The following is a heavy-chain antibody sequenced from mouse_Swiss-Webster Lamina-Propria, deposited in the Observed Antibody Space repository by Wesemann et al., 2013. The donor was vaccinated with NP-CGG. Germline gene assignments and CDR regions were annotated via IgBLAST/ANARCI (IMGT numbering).Heavy chain of an antibody. Sequence: QVQLQQSGPELARPGASVKLSCKASGYTFTSYWMQWVKQRPGQGLEWIGAIYPGDGDTRYTQKFKGKATLTADKSSSTAYMQLSSLASEDSAVYYCARLGGYAYAMDYWGQGTSVTVSS. CDR2: IYPGDGDT. D-gene: IGHD1-2*01. CDR1: GYTFTSYW. J-gene: IGHJ4*01. V-gene: IGHV1-87*01. CDR3: ARLGGYAYAMDY.